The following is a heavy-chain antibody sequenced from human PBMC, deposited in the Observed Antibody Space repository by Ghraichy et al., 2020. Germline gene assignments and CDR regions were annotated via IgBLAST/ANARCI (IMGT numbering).Heavy chain of an antibody. D-gene: IGHD2-15*01. CDR3: AKDTLRYCSGGSCSPLNY. CDR2: ISWNSGSI. V-gene: IGHV3-9*01. CDR1: GFTFDDYA. Sequence: SLNISCAASGFTFDDYAMHWVRQAPGKGLEWVSGISWNSGSIGYADSVKGRFTISRDNAKNSLYLQMNSLRAEDTALYYCAKDTLRYCSGGSCSPLNYWGQGTLVTVSS. J-gene: IGHJ4*02.